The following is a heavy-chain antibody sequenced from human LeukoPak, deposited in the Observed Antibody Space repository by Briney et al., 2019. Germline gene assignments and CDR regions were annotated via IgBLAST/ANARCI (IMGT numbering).Heavy chain of an antibody. V-gene: IGHV4-34*01. D-gene: IGHD6-19*01. Sequence: SETLSLTCAVYGGSFSGYYWSWIRQPQGKGLEWIGEINHSGSTNYNPSLKSRVTISVDTSKNQFSLKLSSVTAADTAVYYCARWGSGWYYFDNWGQGALVTVSS. CDR3: ARWGSGWYYFDN. CDR1: GGSFSGYY. CDR2: INHSGST. J-gene: IGHJ4*02.